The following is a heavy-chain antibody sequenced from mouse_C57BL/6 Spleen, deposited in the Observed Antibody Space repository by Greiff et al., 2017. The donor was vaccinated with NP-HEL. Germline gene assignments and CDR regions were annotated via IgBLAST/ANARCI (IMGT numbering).Heavy chain of an antibody. Sequence: VQLQQPGAELVKPGASVKLSCKASGYTFTSYWMQWVKQRPGQGLEWIGEIDPSDSYTNYNQKFKGKATLTVDTSSSTAYMQLSSLTSEDSAVNYCARGGTAQATGFAYWGQGTLVTVSA. CDR3: ARGGTAQATGFAY. CDR1: GYTFTSYW. CDR2: IDPSDSYT. D-gene: IGHD3-2*02. V-gene: IGHV1-50*01. J-gene: IGHJ3*01.